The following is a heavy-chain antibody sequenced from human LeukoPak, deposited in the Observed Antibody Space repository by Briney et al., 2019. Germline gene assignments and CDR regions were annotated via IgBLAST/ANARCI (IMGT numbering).Heavy chain of an antibody. CDR2: ITTYSGNT. J-gene: IGHJ4*02. D-gene: IGHD3-16*01. V-gene: IGHV1-18*01. Sequence: ASVKVSCKASGYTFTTYDISWARQAPGQGLEWMGWITTYSGNTYYVQKLQGRVTMTTDTSTSTAYMELRSLRSDDTAVYYCATPLIGQGVSLGYWGQGTLVTVSS. CDR1: GYTFTTYD. CDR3: ATPLIGQGVSLGY.